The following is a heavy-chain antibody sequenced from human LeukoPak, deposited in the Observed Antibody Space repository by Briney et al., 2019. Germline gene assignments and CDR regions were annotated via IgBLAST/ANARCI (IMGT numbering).Heavy chain of an antibody. CDR2: TRNKANSYTT. Sequence: QPGGSLRLSCAASGFTFSDHYMDWVRQAPGKGLEWVGRTRNKANSYTTEYAASVKGRFTISRDDSKNSLYLQMNSLKTEDTAVYYCARVGYGDSAAAFDIWGQGTMVTVSS. CDR3: ARVGYGDSAAAFDI. J-gene: IGHJ3*02. D-gene: IGHD4-17*01. V-gene: IGHV3-72*01. CDR1: GFTFSDHY.